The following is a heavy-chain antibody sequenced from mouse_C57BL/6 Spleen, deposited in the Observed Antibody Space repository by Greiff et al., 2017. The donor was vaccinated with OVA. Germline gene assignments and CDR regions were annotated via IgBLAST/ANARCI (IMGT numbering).Heavy chain of an antibody. D-gene: IGHD3-2*02. J-gene: IGHJ4*01. Sequence: EVKLMESGPGLVKPSQSLSLTCSVTGYSITSGYYWNWIRQFPGINLVWMGYIRYDGSNNYNPSLKNRISITRDTSKNQFFLKLKSVTTEDTATYDLARGGAQAGYYAMDYWGQGTSVTVSS. CDR1: GYSITSGYY. V-gene: IGHV3-6*01. CDR3: ARGGAQAGYYAMDY. CDR2: IRYDGSN.